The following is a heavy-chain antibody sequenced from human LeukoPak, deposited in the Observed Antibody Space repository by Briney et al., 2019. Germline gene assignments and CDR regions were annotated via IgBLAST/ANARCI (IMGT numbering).Heavy chain of an antibody. CDR3: ARDLNWNDFGWFDP. D-gene: IGHD1-1*01. J-gene: IGHJ5*02. CDR2: LSSSSSYI. V-gene: IGHV3-21*01. CDR1: GFTFSSYS. Sequence: PGGSLRLSCAASGFTFSSYSMNWVRQAPGKGLEWVSSLSSSSSYIDYADSVKGRFTISRDNAKNSLYLQMNSLRAEDTAVYYCARDLNWNDFGWFDPWGQGTLVTVSS.